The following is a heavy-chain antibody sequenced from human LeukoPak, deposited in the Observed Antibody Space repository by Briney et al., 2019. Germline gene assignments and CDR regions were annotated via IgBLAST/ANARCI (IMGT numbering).Heavy chain of an antibody. J-gene: IGHJ4*02. CDR2: INPNSGGT. CDR1: GYTFTGYY. Sequence: ASVKVSCKASGYTFTGYYMHWVRQAPGQGLEWMGWINPNSGGTNYAQKFQGRVTMTRDTSIRTAYMELSRLRSDDTAVYYCAREQQLVKSPYFDYWGQGTLVTVSS. V-gene: IGHV1-2*02. D-gene: IGHD6-13*01. CDR3: AREQQLVKSPYFDY.